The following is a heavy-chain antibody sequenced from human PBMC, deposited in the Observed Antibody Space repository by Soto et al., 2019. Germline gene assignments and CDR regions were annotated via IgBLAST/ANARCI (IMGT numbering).Heavy chain of an antibody. CDR2: INAGNGYT. J-gene: IGHJ4*02. V-gene: IGHV1-3*01. Sequence: ASVKVSCKXSGYIFNNYVLHWVRQAPGQRLEWVGWINAGNGYTKYSQNFQGRVTITRDTSATTVYMVLYSLRSEDTAIYYCARLPAPTVSIHYFDYRGQRIMVTVSS. CDR1: GYIFNNYV. D-gene: IGHD4-4*01. CDR3: ARLPAPTVSIHYFDY.